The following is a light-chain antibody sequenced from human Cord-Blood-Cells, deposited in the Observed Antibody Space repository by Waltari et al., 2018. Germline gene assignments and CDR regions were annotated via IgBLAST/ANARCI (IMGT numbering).Light chain of an antibody. Sequence: QSALTQPASVSGSPGQSITISCPGTSSDVGSYNLVSWYQQHPGKAPKLMIYEGSKRPSGVSKRFSGSKSGNTASLTISVLQAEDEADYYCCSYAGSSTWVFGGGTKLTVL. CDR3: CSYAGSSTWV. J-gene: IGLJ3*02. CDR1: SSDVGSYNL. V-gene: IGLV2-23*01. CDR2: EGS.